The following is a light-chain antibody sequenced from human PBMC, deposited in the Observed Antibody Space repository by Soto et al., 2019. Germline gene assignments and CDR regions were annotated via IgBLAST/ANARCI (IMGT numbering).Light chain of an antibody. V-gene: IGLV2-8*01. Sequence: QSVLTQPPSASGSPGQSVTISCTGTSSDVGTYNYVSWYQKHPGKAPKLLIYEVSKRPSGVPDRFSGSKSGNTASLTVSGLQTEDEADYYCSSYVGSNVVFGGGTKLTVL. CDR3: SSYVGSNVV. CDR1: SSDVGTYNY. CDR2: EVS. J-gene: IGLJ2*01.